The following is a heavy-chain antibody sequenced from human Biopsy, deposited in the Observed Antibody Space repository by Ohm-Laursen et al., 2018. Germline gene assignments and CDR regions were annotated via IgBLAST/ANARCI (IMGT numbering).Heavy chain of an antibody. J-gene: IGHJ5*01. CDR2: MNPDSGNT. D-gene: IGHD3-10*01. CDR1: GYTFTSYE. V-gene: IGHV1-8*01. Sequence: SVTVSCKPSGYTFTSYEINWVRQVTGQGLEWMGWMNPDSGNTGYAQNFQGRVTMTRNTSISTAYMEMSSLRSDDTAVYFCVRAEPPLLYYGAGSSNWFDSWGQGTLVTVSS. CDR3: VRAEPPLLYYGAGSSNWFDS.